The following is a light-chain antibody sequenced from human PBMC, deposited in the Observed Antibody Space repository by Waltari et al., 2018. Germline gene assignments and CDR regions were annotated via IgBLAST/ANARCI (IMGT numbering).Light chain of an antibody. V-gene: IGKV3-11*01. Sequence: EIVLTQSPATLSLSPGERATLSCRASQSVTSYLAWYQQKPGQAPRLLIYDASNRATGIPARFSGSGSGTDFTLTISSLEPEDFAVYYCQQRSNWRFTFGPGTKVGLK. CDR3: QQRSNWRFT. CDR1: QSVTSY. J-gene: IGKJ3*01. CDR2: DAS.